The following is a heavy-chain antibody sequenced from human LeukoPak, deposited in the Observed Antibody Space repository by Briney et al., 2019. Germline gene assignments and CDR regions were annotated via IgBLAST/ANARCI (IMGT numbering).Heavy chain of an antibody. J-gene: IGHJ6*02. D-gene: IGHD2-2*01. Sequence: AQTLSLTCTVSGGSISSGGYYWSWIRQHPGKGLEWIGYIYYSGSTYYNPSLKSRVTISVDTSKNQFSLKLSSVTAADTAVYYCARVGYCSSTSCYDDYYYYGMDVWGQGTTVTVSS. CDR3: ARVGYCSSTSCYDDYYYYGMDV. CDR2: IYYSGST. V-gene: IGHV4-31*03. CDR1: GGSISSGGYY.